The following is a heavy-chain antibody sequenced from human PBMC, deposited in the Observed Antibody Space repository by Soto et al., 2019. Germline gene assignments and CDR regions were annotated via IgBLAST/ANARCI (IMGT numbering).Heavy chain of an antibody. CDR3: ARDSPHVVRGVSMIPDY. CDR2: ISYDGSNK. CDR1: GFTFSSYA. J-gene: IGHJ4*02. V-gene: IGHV3-30-3*01. D-gene: IGHD3-10*01. Sequence: GGSLRLSCAASGFTFSSYAMHWVRQAPGKGLEWVAVISYDGSNKYYADSVKGRFTISRDNSKNTLYLQMNSLRAEDTAVYYCARDSPHVVRGVSMIPDYWGQGTLVTVSS.